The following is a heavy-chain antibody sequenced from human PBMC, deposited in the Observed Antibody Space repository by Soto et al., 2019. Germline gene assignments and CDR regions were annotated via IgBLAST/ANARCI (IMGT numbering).Heavy chain of an antibody. CDR3: ATLRRIFGVVITNYYYYGMDV. V-gene: IGHV1-69*01. D-gene: IGHD3-3*01. CDR1: GGTFSSYA. J-gene: IGHJ6*02. CDR2: IIPIFGTA. Sequence: QVQLVQSGAEVKKPRSSVKVSCKASGGTFSSYAISWVRQAPGQGLEWMGGIIPIFGTANYAQKFQGRVTITADESTSTAYMALSGLRSEDTAVYYCATLRRIFGVVITNYYYYGMDVWGQGTTVTVSS.